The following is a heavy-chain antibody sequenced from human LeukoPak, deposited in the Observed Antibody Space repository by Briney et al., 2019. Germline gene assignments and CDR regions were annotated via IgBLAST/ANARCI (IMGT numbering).Heavy chain of an antibody. D-gene: IGHD3-10*01. J-gene: IGHJ4*02. CDR3: ARMGYYGSGSYRDY. Sequence: SETLSLTCAVYGGSFSGYYWSWIRQPPGKGLEWIGEINHSGSTNYNPSLTSRVTISVDTSKNQFSLKLSSVTAADTAVYYCARMGYYGSGSYRDYWGQGTLVTVSS. V-gene: IGHV4-34*01. CDR2: INHSGST. CDR1: GGSFSGYY.